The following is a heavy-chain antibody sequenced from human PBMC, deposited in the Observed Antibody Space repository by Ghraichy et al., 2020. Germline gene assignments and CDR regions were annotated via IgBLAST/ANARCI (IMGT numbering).Heavy chain of an antibody. CDR2: MTSSGRTK. Sequence: LTCVGSGFTFSSYSMNWVRQSPGKGLEWVSYMTSSGRTKSYADSVKGRFTISRDNAQNSLFLQMNSLRDEDTAVYYCARGSKVVRFYYYDGMDVWGQGTTVTVSS. J-gene: IGHJ6*02. V-gene: IGHV3-48*02. D-gene: IGHD4-23*01. CDR3: ARGSKVVRFYYYDGMDV. CDR1: GFTFSSYS.